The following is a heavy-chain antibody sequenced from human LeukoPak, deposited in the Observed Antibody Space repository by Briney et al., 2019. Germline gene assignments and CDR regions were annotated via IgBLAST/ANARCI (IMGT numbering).Heavy chain of an antibody. Sequence: GESLRLSCTASGFTFSNFWMGWVRQAPGKGLEWVANIKQDETEKFYLGSVKGRYTISRDNSKNTLYLQMNSLRAEDTATYYCVYYDSSGYYYGRLRYWGQGTLVTVSS. CDR2: IKQDETEK. D-gene: IGHD3-22*01. CDR3: VYYDSSGYYYGRLRY. J-gene: IGHJ4*02. V-gene: IGHV3-7*03. CDR1: GFTFSNFW.